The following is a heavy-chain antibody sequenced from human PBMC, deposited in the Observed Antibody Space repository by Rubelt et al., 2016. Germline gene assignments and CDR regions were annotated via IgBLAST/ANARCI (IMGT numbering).Heavy chain of an antibody. V-gene: IGHV3-11*06. J-gene: IGHJ4*02. D-gene: IGHD2-8*01. Sequence: SVKGRFTISRDNAKNSLYLQMNSLRAEDTAGYYCARASGYCTNGICYIDYWGQGTLVTVSS. CDR3: ARASGYCTNGICYIDY.